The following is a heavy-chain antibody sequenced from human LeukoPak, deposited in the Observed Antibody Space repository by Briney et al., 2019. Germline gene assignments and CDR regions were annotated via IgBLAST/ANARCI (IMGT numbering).Heavy chain of an antibody. V-gene: IGHV3-7*01. D-gene: IGHD3-10*01. J-gene: IGHJ6*03. Sequence: PGGSLRLSCAASGFTFSSYAMHWVRQAPGKGLEWVANIKQDGSEKYYVDSVKGRFTISRDNAKNSLYLQMNSLRAEDTAVYYCARDRGYYGSGSYYYYMDVWGKGTTVTISS. CDR1: GFTFSSYA. CDR3: ARDRGYYGSGSYYYYMDV. CDR2: IKQDGSEK.